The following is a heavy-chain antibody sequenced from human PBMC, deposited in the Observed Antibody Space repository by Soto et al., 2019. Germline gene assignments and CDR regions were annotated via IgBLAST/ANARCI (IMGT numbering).Heavy chain of an antibody. CDR1: GFTFSSYA. J-gene: IGHJ3*02. Sequence: VGSLRLSCAASGFTFSSYAMSWVRQAPGKGLEWVSAISGSGGSTYYADSVKGRFTISRDNSKNTLYLQMNSLRAEDTAVYYCAKDRQQWLVPDAFDIWGQGTMVTVSS. V-gene: IGHV3-23*01. CDR2: ISGSGGST. CDR3: AKDRQQWLVPDAFDI. D-gene: IGHD6-19*01.